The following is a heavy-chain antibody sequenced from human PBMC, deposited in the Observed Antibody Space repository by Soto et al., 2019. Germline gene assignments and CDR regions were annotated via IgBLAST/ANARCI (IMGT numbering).Heavy chain of an antibody. Sequence: GGSLRLSCAASGFTFSGSAMHWVRQASGKGLEWVGRIRSKANSYATAYAASVKGRFTISRDDSKNTAYLQMNSLKTEDTAVYYCTRSMVRGVIIYYYMDVWGKGTTVTVSS. CDR2: IRSKANSYAT. CDR1: GFTFSGSA. J-gene: IGHJ6*03. CDR3: TRSMVRGVIIYYYMDV. D-gene: IGHD3-10*01. V-gene: IGHV3-73*01.